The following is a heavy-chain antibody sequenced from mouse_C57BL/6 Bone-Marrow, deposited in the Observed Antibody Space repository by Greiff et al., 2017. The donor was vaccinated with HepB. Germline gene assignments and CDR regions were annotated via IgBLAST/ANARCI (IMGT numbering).Heavy chain of an antibody. Sequence: QVQLQQPGAELVRPGSSVKLSCKASGYTFTSYWMDWVKQRPGQGLDWIGNIYPSDSETHYNQKFKDKATLTVDKSSSTAYMQLSSLTSEDSAVYYCARRETSYYLDYWGQGTTLTVSS. J-gene: IGHJ2*01. CDR3: ARRETSYYLDY. V-gene: IGHV1-61*01. CDR1: GYTFTSYW. CDR2: IYPSDSET.